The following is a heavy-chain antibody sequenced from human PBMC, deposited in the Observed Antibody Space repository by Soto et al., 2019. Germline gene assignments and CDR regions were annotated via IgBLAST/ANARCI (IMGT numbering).Heavy chain of an antibody. D-gene: IGHD2-2*01. Sequence: QVQLVQSGADVKTPGASVRVSCKASGYTFTGYYVHWVREAPGQGLEWMGWINPETGGTSYVQKFQGRVTLSRDTSINTAYLELSRLRFDDAAVYFCARERYQVISDGMDVWGQGTTVTVSS. CDR3: ARERYQVISDGMDV. CDR2: INPETGGT. CDR1: GYTFTGYY. J-gene: IGHJ6*02. V-gene: IGHV1-2*02.